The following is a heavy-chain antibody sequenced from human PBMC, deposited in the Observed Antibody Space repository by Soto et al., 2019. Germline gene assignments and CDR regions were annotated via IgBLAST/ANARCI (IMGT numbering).Heavy chain of an antibody. CDR1: GFTFDDYA. Sequence: GGSLRLSCAASGFTFDDYAMHWVRQAPGKGLEWVSLISWDGGSTYYADSVKGRFTISRDNSKNSLYLQMNSLRAEDTALYYCAKDKKYSSSWYYFDYWGQGTLVTVSS. J-gene: IGHJ4*02. D-gene: IGHD6-13*01. CDR2: ISWDGGST. CDR3: AKDKKYSSSWYYFDY. V-gene: IGHV3-43D*04.